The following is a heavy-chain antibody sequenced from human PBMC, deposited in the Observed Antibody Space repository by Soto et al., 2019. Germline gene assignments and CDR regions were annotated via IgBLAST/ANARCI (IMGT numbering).Heavy chain of an antibody. CDR3: AKRSSSSTFDY. CDR1: GFTLNSFF. D-gene: IGHD6-6*01. Sequence: GGSLRLSCAASGFTLNSFFMHWVRHAPGKGLMWVSRISNSGSSTTYADSVKGRFTISRDNARNTLYLQMNSLRAEDTAVYYCAKRSSSSTFDYWGQGTLVTVSS. CDR2: ISNSGSST. J-gene: IGHJ4*02. V-gene: IGHV3-74*01.